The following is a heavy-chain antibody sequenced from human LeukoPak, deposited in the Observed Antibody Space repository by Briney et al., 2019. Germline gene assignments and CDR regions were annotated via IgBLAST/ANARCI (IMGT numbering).Heavy chain of an antibody. D-gene: IGHD3-3*01. V-gene: IGHV4-30-4*08. CDR1: GGSISSGDYY. Sequence: SQTLSLTCTVSGGSISSGDYYWSWIRQPPGKGLEWIGYIYYSGSTYYNPSLKSRVTISVDTSKNQFSLKLSSVTAADTAVYYCARGNDFWSGYPHHFDYWGQGTLVTVSS. J-gene: IGHJ4*02. CDR2: IYYSGST. CDR3: ARGNDFWSGYPHHFDY.